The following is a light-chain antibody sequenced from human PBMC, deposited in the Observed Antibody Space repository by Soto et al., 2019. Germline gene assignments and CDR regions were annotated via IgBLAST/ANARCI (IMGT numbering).Light chain of an antibody. Sequence: EVGLTQTTDTLSLSPGERATLSCRASQSVSSSYLAWYQQKPGQAPRLLIYGASSRATGIPDRFSGSGSGTDFTLTISRLEPEDFAVYYCQQYGSSPQTFGQGGMVDI. CDR3: QQYGSSPQT. V-gene: IGKV3-20*01. CDR2: GAS. CDR1: QSVSSSY. J-gene: IGKJ1*01.